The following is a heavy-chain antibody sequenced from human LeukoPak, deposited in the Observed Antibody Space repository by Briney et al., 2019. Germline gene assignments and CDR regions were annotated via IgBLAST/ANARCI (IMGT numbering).Heavy chain of an antibody. D-gene: IGHD3-22*01. CDR3: AKDHKPNYYDSSGYGMDV. Sequence: GRSLRLSCAASGFTFSSYGMPGVRQAPGKGLKGVAVISYDGSNKYYADSVKCRFTISRDNSKTPLYLQMNSLRAEDTAVYYCAKDHKPNYYDSSGYGMDVWGRGTTVPVSS. CDR2: ISYDGSNK. CDR1: GFTFSSYG. V-gene: IGHV3-30*18. J-gene: IGHJ6*02.